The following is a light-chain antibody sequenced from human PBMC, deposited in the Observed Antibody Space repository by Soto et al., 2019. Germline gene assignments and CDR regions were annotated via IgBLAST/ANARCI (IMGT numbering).Light chain of an antibody. CDR3: QQYNSYPYT. CDR2: DAS. Sequence: DIQMTQSPSSLSASVGDRVTITCQASQDVSNYLNWYQQKLGKAPKLLIYDASNLETGVPSRFSGSGSGTYFSFTISSLQPEDFATYYCQQYNSYPYTFGQGTKVDIK. J-gene: IGKJ2*01. V-gene: IGKV1-33*01. CDR1: QDVSNY.